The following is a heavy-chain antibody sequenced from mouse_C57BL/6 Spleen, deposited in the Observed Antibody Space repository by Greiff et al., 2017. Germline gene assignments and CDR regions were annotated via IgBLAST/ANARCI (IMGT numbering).Heavy chain of an antibody. CDR2: IDPSDSET. J-gene: IGHJ3*01. V-gene: IGHV1-52*01. CDR3: ARGYDYESWFAY. CDR1: GYTFTSYW. Sequence: VQLKQPGAELVRPGSSVKLSCKASGYTFTSYWMHWVKQRPIQGLEWIGNIDPSDSETHYNQKFKDKATLTVDKSSSTAYMQLSSLTSEDSAVYYCARGYDYESWFAYWGQGTLVTVSA. D-gene: IGHD2-4*01.